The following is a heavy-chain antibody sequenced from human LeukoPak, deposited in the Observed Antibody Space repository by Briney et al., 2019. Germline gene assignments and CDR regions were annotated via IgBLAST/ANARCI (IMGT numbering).Heavy chain of an antibody. CDR1: GFTFSSYW. Sequence: GGSLRLSCAASGFTFSSYWRSWGRQAPGKGLEGVANIKQDGSDKYYVDSVKGRFTISRDNAKNSLYLQMNSLRAEGTAVYYCARVDTAMGYWGQGTMVTVSS. CDR2: IKQDGSDK. CDR3: ARVDTAMGY. V-gene: IGHV3-7*01. D-gene: IGHD5-18*01. J-gene: IGHJ4*02.